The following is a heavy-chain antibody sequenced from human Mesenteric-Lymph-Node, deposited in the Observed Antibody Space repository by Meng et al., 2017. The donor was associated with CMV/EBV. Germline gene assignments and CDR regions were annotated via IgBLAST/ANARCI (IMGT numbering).Heavy chain of an antibody. V-gene: IGHV4-34*01. Sequence: SETLSLTCAVYGGSFSGYYWSWIRQPPGKGLEWIGEINHSGSTNYNPSLKSRVTISVDTSKNQFSLKLSSVTAADTAVYYCARSITIFGVVGYWGQGTLVTVSS. CDR1: GGSFSGYY. CDR2: INHSGST. D-gene: IGHD3-3*01. CDR3: ARSITIFGVVGY. J-gene: IGHJ4*02.